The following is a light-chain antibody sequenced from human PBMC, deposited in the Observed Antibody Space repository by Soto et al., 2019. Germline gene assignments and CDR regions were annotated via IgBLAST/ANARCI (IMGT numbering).Light chain of an antibody. CDR1: SSDVGGYKY. CDR2: EVS. V-gene: IGLV2-14*01. Sequence: QSALTQPASVSGSPGQSITISCTGTSSDVGGYKYVSWYQQHPDKAPKLIIFEVSNRPSGISSRFSGSKSGNTASLTISGLPAEDEADYYCASYTSSSTAVIFGRGTKVTVL. J-gene: IGLJ2*01. CDR3: ASYTSSSTAVI.